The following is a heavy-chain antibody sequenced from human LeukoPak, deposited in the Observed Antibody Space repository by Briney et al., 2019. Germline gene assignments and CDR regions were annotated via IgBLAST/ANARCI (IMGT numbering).Heavy chain of an antibody. CDR3: AAGGGGYDLTGFDP. V-gene: IGHV4-30-2*01. J-gene: IGHJ5*02. CDR1: GGSISSGDYY. CDR2: IYHSGST. Sequence: SETLSLTCTVSGGSISSGDYYWSWIRQPPGKGLEWIGYIYHSGSTYYNPSLKSRVTISVDRSKNQFSLKLSSVTAADTAVYYCAAGGGGYDLTGFDPWGQGTLVTVSS. D-gene: IGHD5-12*01.